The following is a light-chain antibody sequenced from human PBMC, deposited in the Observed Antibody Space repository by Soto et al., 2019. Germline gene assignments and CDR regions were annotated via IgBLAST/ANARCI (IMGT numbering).Light chain of an antibody. Sequence: QSALTQPASVSGSPGQSITISCTGTSSDVGGYNYVSWYQQHPGKAPKFLIYEVSNRPSGVSNRFSGSKSGNTASLTISGLQAEDEADYYCSSYTRTNTGVFGGGTKLPVL. CDR2: EVS. CDR1: SSDVGGYNY. J-gene: IGLJ3*02. CDR3: SSYTRTNTGV. V-gene: IGLV2-14*01.